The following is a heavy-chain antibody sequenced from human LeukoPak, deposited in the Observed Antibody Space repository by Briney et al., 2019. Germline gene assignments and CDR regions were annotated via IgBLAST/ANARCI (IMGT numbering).Heavy chain of an antibody. CDR2: IYYSGST. D-gene: IGHD3-9*01. J-gene: IGHJ2*01. V-gene: IGHV4-59*01. CDR3: ARDSSVLTGYPERYWYFDL. Sequence: SETLSLTCTVSGGSISSYYWSWIRQPPGKGPERIGYIYYSGSTNYNPSLKSRVTISVDTSKNQFSLKLSSVTAADTAVYYCARDSSVLTGYPERYWYFDLWGRGTLVTVSS. CDR1: GGSISSYY.